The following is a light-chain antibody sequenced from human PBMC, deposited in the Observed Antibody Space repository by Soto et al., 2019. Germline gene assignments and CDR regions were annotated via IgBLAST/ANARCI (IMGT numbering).Light chain of an antibody. J-gene: IGLJ2*01. CDR3: TSWTTSTNMI. CDR1: SSDIGAYNF. CDR2: DVN. V-gene: IGLV2-14*03. Sequence: QSALTQPASVSGSPGQSITISCTGTSSDIGAYNFVSWYQQHPGKAPKLMLYDVNIRPSGVSNRFFGSKSGNTASLTSSGLQAEDEADYYCTSWTTSTNMIFGGGTKLTVL.